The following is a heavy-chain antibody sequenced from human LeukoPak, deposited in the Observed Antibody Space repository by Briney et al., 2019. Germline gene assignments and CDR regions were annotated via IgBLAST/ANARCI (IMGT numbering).Heavy chain of an antibody. Sequence: SETLSLTCTVSGYSISSAYYWGWIRQPPEKGLEWLGSIHHSGTTYHNPSLKSRVTISVDTSKNQFSLRLSSVTAADTAVYYCARLRDYYYYCMDVWGKGTPVTVSS. CDR1: GYSISSAYY. CDR2: IHHSGTT. CDR3: ARLRDYYYYCMDV. V-gene: IGHV4-38-2*02. J-gene: IGHJ6*03.